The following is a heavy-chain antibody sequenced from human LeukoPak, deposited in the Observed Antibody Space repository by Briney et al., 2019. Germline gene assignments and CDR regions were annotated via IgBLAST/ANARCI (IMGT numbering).Heavy chain of an antibody. CDR1: GFTFSSYA. CDR3: AKGSSSGWPYFFDY. D-gene: IGHD6-19*01. J-gene: IGHJ4*02. V-gene: IGHV3-23*01. Sequence: PGGSLRLSCAASGFTFSSYAMSWVRQAPGRGLEWFSAISGGSGSSTYYADAVKGRFTISRDNSKTTLYLEMNSLRAEDTAVYYCAKGSSSGWPYFFDYGGQGTRVSVSS. CDR2: ISGGSGSST.